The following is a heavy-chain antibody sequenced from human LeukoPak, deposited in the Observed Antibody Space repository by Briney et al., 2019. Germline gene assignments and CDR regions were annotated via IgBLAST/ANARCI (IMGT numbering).Heavy chain of an antibody. CDR1: GYSISSGYY. D-gene: IGHD3-22*01. CDR3: ARDLYDTSGYYRYRFDY. Sequence: SETLSLTCTVSGYSISSGYYWAWIRQPPGKGLEWIGNIYHSGSTYYNPSLKSRVTISVDTSENQFSLTVTSVTAADTAMYYCARDLYDTSGYYRYRFDYWGQGTLVTVSS. CDR2: IYHSGST. V-gene: IGHV4-38-2*02. J-gene: IGHJ4*02.